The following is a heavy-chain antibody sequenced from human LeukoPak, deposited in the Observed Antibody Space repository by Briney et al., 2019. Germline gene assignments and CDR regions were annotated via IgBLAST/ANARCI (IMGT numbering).Heavy chain of an antibody. CDR1: GFTFSSYG. CDR3: AKDPTGTTPRIKPTYIAY. V-gene: IGHV3-30*02. J-gene: IGHJ4*02. CDR2: IRYDGSNK. D-gene: IGHD1-7*01. Sequence: PGGSLRLSCAASGFTFSSYGMHWVRQAPGKGLEWVAFIRYDGSNKYYADSVKGRFTISRDNSKNTLYLQMNSLRAEDTAVYYCAKDPTGTTPRIKPTYIAYWGQGTLVTVSS.